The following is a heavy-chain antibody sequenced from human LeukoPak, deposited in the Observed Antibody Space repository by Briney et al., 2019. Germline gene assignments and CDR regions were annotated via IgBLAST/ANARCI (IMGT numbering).Heavy chain of an antibody. CDR1: GYTFTDYY. J-gene: IGHJ2*01. D-gene: IGHD4-11*01. CDR3: ARGGPSPTTVTSNWYFDL. V-gene: IGHV1-2*02. CDR2: IDPNSGGT. Sequence: ASVKVSCKASGYTFTDYYMHWVRQAPGQGLEWMGWIDPNSGGTKYAQRFQVRVTMTRDTSITTAYMELSRLRSDDTAVYYCARGGPSPTTVTSNWYFDLWGRGTLVTVSS.